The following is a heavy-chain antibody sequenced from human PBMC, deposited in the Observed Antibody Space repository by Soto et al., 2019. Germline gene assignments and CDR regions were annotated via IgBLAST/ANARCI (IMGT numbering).Heavy chain of an antibody. J-gene: IGHJ6*02. D-gene: IGHD4-17*01. V-gene: IGHV4-34*01. CDR2: INHSGST. CDR3: ARGKDYGDYEPPDYYYGMDG. CDR1: GGSFSGYY. Sequence: SETLSLTCAVYGGSFSGYYWSWIRQPPGKGLEWIGEINHSGSTNYNPSLKSRVTISVDTSKNQFSLKLSSVTAADTAVYYCARGKDYGDYEPPDYYYGMDGWGQGTTVTVSS.